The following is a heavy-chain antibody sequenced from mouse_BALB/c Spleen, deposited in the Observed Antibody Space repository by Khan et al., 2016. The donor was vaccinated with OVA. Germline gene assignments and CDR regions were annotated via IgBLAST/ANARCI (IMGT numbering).Heavy chain of an antibody. CDR2: IYPGSGNT. CDR1: GYTFTDYY. Sequence: VQLQQSGAELARPGASVKLSCKASGYTFTDYYINWVKQRTGQGLEWIGQIYPGSGNTYYNDKFTGKATLTADESSSTVYMQLSRLTSEDSAVYFCARMDTTSLDCWGQGTTLTLSS. V-gene: IGHV1-77*01. D-gene: IGHD2-3*01. J-gene: IGHJ2*01. CDR3: ARMDTTSLDC.